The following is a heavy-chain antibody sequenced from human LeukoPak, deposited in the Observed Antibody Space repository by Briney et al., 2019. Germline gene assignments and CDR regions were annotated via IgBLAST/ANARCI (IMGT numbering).Heavy chain of an antibody. CDR1: GFTFSSYG. D-gene: IGHD2-15*01. V-gene: IGHV3-30*18. CDR3: AKEQIVVVVAAITYYFDY. Sequence: GRSLGLSCAASGFTFSSYGMHWVRQAPGKGLEWVAVISYDGSNKYYADSVKGRFTISRDNSKNTLYLQMNSLRAEDTAVYYCAKEQIVVVVAAITYYFDYWGQGTLVTVSS. CDR2: ISYDGSNK. J-gene: IGHJ4*02.